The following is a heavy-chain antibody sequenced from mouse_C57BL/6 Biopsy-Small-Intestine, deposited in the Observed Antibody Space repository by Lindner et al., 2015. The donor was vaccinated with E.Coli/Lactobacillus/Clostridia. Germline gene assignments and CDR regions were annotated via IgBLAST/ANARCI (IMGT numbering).Heavy chain of an antibody. Sequence: VQLQESGPELVKPGASVKLSCKASGYTFTSYDINWVKQRPGQGLEWIGWIYSRDGSTKYNEKFKGKATLTVDTSSSTAYMELHSLTSEDSAVYFCARLEGFAYWGQGALVTVSA. J-gene: IGHJ3*01. CDR2: IYSRDGST. CDR3: ARLEGFAY. V-gene: IGHV1-85*01. CDR1: GYTFTSYD.